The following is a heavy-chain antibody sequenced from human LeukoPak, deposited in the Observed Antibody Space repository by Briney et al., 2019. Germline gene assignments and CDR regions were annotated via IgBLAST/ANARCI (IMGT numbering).Heavy chain of an antibody. J-gene: IGHJ4*02. CDR3: ARDNGDYYFGY. CDR2: IYHSGST. Sequence: SQTLSLTCAVSDGSISSGGYSWSWIRQPPGKGLEWIGYIYHSGSTYYNPSLKSRVTISVDRSMNQFSLKLSSVTAADTAVYYCARDNGDYYFGYWGQGTLVTVSS. D-gene: IGHD4-17*01. CDR1: DGSISSGGYS. V-gene: IGHV4-30-2*01.